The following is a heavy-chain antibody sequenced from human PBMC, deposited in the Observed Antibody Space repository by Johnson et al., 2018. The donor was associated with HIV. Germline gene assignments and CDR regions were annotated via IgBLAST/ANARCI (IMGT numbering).Heavy chain of an antibody. J-gene: IGHJ3*02. CDR1: GFTFSSYA. CDR2: ISYDGSNK. Sequence: QVQLVESGGGLVQPGESLRLSCAASGFTFSSYAMHWVRQAPGKGLEWVAVISYDGSNKYYADSVKGRFTISRDNSKNTLYLQMNSLRAEDTAVYYCASRYTVDAFDIWGQGTMVTVSS. V-gene: IGHV3-30*04. CDR3: ASRYTVDAFDI. D-gene: IGHD1-1*01.